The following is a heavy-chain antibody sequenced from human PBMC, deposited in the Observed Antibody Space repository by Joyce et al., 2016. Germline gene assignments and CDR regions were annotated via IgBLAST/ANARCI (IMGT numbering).Heavy chain of an antibody. Sequence: QVQLQESGPGLVKPSQTLSLTCTVSGGSINSGSYYWTWIRQPAGKGLEWIGRIYTTGNTNYNPSLKSRVTISVDVSKNQFSLRVSSVTAADTAIYYCARAGYNFGWGFSDWGQGTLVTVSS. J-gene: IGHJ4*02. CDR2: IYTTGNT. CDR1: GGSINSGSYY. CDR3: ARAGYNFGWGFSD. V-gene: IGHV4-61*02. D-gene: IGHD5-18*01.